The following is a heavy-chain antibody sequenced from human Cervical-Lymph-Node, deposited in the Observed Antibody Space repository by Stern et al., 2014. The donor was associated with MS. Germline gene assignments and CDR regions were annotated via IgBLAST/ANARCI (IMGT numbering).Heavy chain of an antibody. D-gene: IGHD5-24*01. Sequence: VQLVESGGGVVQPGTSLRFSCAASGFTFRSYGMHWVRQAPGTGLEWVALVWYDGSTAYYRNSVKGRFTISRDNSNNTLFLQMNSLTAEDTAVYYCARGHIPYAYNYLFDYWGQGTLVTVSS. CDR2: VWYDGSTA. V-gene: IGHV3-33*01. J-gene: IGHJ4*02. CDR1: GFTFRSYG. CDR3: ARGHIPYAYNYLFDY.